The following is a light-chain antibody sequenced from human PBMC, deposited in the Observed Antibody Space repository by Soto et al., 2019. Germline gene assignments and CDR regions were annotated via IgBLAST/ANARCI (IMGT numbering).Light chain of an antibody. Sequence: EIVLTQSPGTLSLSPGERATLSCRASQSVRSTSLVWYQQKPGQAPRLLIYGASSRATGIPDRFSGSGSGTDFTLTISRLEPEDSALYYCLQYGSSSWTFGQGTRVEIK. CDR1: QSVRSTS. CDR2: GAS. J-gene: IGKJ1*01. V-gene: IGKV3-20*01. CDR3: LQYGSSSWT.